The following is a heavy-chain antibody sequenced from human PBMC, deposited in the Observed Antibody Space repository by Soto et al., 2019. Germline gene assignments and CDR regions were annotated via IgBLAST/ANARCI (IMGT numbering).Heavy chain of an antibody. V-gene: IGHV4-39*01. CDR1: GGSISSSNYY. J-gene: IGHJ4*02. Sequence: SETLSLTCSVSGGSISSSNYYWAWIRQPPGKGLEWIGSIYYIGNTYYNPSLKSRVTMSVDTSKNQFSLKVTSVTAADTAIYYCARGERTNEHNYDYWGQGTLVTVSS. CDR3: ARGERTNEHNYDY. CDR2: IYYIGNT. D-gene: IGHD1-26*01.